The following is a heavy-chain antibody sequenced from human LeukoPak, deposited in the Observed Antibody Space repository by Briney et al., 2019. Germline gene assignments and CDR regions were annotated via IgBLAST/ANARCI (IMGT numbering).Heavy chain of an antibody. V-gene: IGHV3-23*03. CDR1: GFEFGDHA. CDR3: ARENSGWLRDFDY. J-gene: IGHJ4*02. D-gene: IGHD6-19*01. Sequence: GGSLRLSCAASGFEFGDHAMNWVRQTPSTGLEWVAVIDPSGRTPFYADSVKGRFILSRDNYKNTLYLQMNSLRAEDTAVYYCARENSGWLRDFDYWGQGTLVTVSS. CDR2: IDPSGRTP.